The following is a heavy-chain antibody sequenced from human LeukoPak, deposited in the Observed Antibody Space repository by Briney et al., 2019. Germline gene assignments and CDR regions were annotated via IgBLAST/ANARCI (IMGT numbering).Heavy chain of an antibody. D-gene: IGHD6-19*01. CDR3: VRVKQWQPRSTWFDP. CDR1: GYTFTSYG. Sequence: ASVKVSCKASGYTFTSYGISWVRQAPGQGLEWMGWISAYNGNTNYAQKLQGRVTMTTDTSTSTAYMELRSLRSDDTAVYYCVRVKQWQPRSTWFDPWGQGTLVTVSS. CDR2: ISAYNGNT. J-gene: IGHJ5*02. V-gene: IGHV1-18*04.